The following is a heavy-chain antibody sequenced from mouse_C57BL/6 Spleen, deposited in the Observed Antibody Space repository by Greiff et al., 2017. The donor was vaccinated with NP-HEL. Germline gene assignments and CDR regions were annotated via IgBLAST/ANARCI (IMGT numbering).Heavy chain of an antibody. CDR1: GYAFSSYW. V-gene: IGHV1-80*01. J-gene: IGHJ2*01. CDR3: ARHSYYYGSSYGSYFDY. D-gene: IGHD1-1*01. CDR2: IYPGDGDT. Sequence: QVQLQQSGAELVKPGASVKISCKASGYAFSSYWMNWVKQRPGKGLEWIGQIYPGDGDTNYNGKFKGKATLTADKSSSTAYMQLSSLTSEDSAVYFCARHSYYYGSSYGSYFDYWGQGTTLTVSS.